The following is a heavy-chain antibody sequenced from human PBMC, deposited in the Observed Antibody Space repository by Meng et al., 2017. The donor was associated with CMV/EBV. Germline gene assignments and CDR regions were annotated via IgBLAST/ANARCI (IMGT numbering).Heavy chain of an antibody. Sequence: YSISISHWWGWLRQPPGKGLDWIGYIYYSWSTYYNPSLKGRVTISVDTSKNQFSLKLSSVTAVDTAVYYCARLGSSSSWVLGWFDPWGQGTLVTVSS. J-gene: IGHJ5*02. CDR2: IYYSWST. V-gene: IGHV4-28*01. CDR3: ARLGSSSSWVLGWFDP. CDR1: YSISISHW. D-gene: IGHD6-6*01.